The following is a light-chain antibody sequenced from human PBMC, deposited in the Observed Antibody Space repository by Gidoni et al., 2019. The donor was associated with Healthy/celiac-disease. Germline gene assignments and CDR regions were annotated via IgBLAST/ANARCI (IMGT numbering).Light chain of an antibody. CDR2: GNA. CDR1: SSNIGAGYD. J-gene: IGLJ3*02. Sequence: QSVLTQPPSVSVAPGPRATISCTGSSSNIGAGYDVHWYQQLPGTAPKLLIHGNANRPSGVPDRFSGSNSGTSASLAITGLQVEDEAHYYCQSYDSSLSGWVFGGGTKLTVL. V-gene: IGLV1-40*01. CDR3: QSYDSSLSGWV.